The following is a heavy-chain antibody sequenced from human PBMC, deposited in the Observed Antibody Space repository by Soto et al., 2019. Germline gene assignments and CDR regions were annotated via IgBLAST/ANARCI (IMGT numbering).Heavy chain of an antibody. Sequence: QVQLVQSGDEVKKPGASVKVSCKASGYIFVNYGIAWVRQAPGQGLEWMGWISPYTGNTHSATKIQGRLTMTTYTSTSTAYMDLGSLTSDDTAVYYCVMVDNYVTPTPQDVWGQATTVTVSS. CDR2: ISPYTGNT. CDR1: GYIFVNYG. V-gene: IGHV1-18*01. D-gene: IGHD3-16*01. CDR3: VMVDNYVTPTPQDV. J-gene: IGHJ6*02.